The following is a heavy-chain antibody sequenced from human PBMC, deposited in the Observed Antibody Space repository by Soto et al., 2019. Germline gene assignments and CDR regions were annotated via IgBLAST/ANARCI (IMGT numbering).Heavy chain of an antibody. CDR2: INPNSGDT. D-gene: IGHD6-13*01. V-gene: IGHV1-2*02. Sequence: QVQLVQSGAEVKRSGASVKVSCKASGSRFTAHFMHWVRQAPGQGLEWMGWINPNSGDTNYSPKFQGRVTMTRDTSTVTVYMELRSLTSLDTAVYYCARGGSWYETWGQGTRVAVSS. J-gene: IGHJ5*02. CDR1: GSRFTAHF. CDR3: ARGGSWYET.